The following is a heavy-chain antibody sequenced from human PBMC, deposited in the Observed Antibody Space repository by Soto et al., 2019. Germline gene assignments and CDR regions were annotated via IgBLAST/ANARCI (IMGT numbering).Heavy chain of an antibody. D-gene: IGHD4-17*01. CDR3: ARVGYGYGDYYYYYYMDV. CDR1: GYTFTSYG. CDR2: ISAYNGNT. V-gene: IGHV1-18*01. J-gene: IGHJ6*03. Sequence: ASVKVSCKASGYTFTSYGISWVRQAPGQGLEWMGWISAYNGNTNYAQKLQGRVTMTTDTSTSTAYMELRSLRSDDTAVYYFARVGYGYGDYYYYYYMDVWGKGTTVTVSS.